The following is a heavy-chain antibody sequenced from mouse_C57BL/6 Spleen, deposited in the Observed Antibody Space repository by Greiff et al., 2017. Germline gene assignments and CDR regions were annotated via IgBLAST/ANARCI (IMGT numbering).Heavy chain of an antibody. CDR1: GYTFTGYW. D-gene: IGHD1-1*02. Sequence: QVQLQQSGAELMKPGASVKLSCKATGYTFTGYWIEWVKQRPGHGLEWIGEILPGSGSTNYNEKVKGKATFTADPSSNTAFMQLSSRTTDESAIYDCAKAPRKDYGAYWGQGTLVTVSA. CDR3: AKAPRKDYGAY. V-gene: IGHV1-9*01. J-gene: IGHJ3*01. CDR2: ILPGSGST.